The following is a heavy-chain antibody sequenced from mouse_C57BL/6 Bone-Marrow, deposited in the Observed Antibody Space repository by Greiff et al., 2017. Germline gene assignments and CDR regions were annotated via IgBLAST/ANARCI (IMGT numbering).Heavy chain of an antibody. Sequence: DVKLVESEGGLVQPGSSMKLSCTASGFTFSDYYMAWVRQVPEKGLEWVANINYDGSSTNYLDSLKSRFIISRDNAKNILYLQMSSLKSEDTATYYCARDRAYDSFYAMDYWGQGTSVTVSS. CDR1: GFTFSDYY. CDR3: ARDRAYDSFYAMDY. D-gene: IGHD2-12*01. CDR2: INYDGSST. J-gene: IGHJ4*01. V-gene: IGHV5-16*01.